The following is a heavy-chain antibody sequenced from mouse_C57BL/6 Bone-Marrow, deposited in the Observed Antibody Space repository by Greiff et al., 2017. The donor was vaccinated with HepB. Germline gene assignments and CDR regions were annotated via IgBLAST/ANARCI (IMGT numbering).Heavy chain of an antibody. D-gene: IGHD2-3*01. J-gene: IGHJ3*01. CDR1: GFTFSSYA. CDR2: ISDGGSYT. CDR3: ARDRWLRFAY. V-gene: IGHV5-4*01. Sequence: DVMLVESGGGLVKPGGSLKLSCAASGFTFSSYAMSWVRQTPEKRLEWVATISDGGSYTYYPDNVKGRFTISRDNAKNNLYLQMSHLKSEDTAMYYCARDRWLRFAYWGQGTLVTVSA.